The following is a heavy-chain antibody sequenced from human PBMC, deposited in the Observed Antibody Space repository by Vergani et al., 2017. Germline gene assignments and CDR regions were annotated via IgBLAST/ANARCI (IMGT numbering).Heavy chain of an antibody. Sequence: QVQLQESGPGLVKPSETLSLTCTVSGGSISSYYWSWIRQPPGKGLEWIGYIYYSGSTNYNPSLKSRVTISVDTSKNQFSLKLSSVTAADTAVYYCARMNIMRYFDWLAQNSNGFDPWGQGTLVTVSS. CDR2: IYYSGST. J-gene: IGHJ5*02. CDR3: ARMNIMRYFDWLAQNSNGFDP. V-gene: IGHV4-59*01. D-gene: IGHD3-9*01. CDR1: GGSISSYY.